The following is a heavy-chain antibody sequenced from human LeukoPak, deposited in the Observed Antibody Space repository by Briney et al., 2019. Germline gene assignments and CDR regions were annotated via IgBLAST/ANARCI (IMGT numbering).Heavy chain of an antibody. V-gene: IGHV3-9*01. D-gene: IGHD2-21*02. CDR2: ISWNSGSI. CDR3: AKFAYCGGDCYSPGFDY. Sequence: GGSLRPSCAASGFTFDDYAMHWVRQAPGKGLEWVSGISWNSGSIGYADSVKGRFTISRDNAKNSLYLQMNSLRAEDTAVYYCAKFAYCGGDCYSPGFDYWGQGTLVTVSS. J-gene: IGHJ4*02. CDR1: GFTFDDYA.